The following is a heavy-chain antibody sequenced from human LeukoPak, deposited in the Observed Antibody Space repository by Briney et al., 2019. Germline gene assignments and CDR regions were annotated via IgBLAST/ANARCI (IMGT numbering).Heavy chain of an antibody. D-gene: IGHD5-24*01. V-gene: IGHV3-53*01. CDR2: IYSGGST. CDR3: AREMATSQDAFGI. Sequence: PGGSLRLSCAASGFTVSSNYMTWVRQAPGKGLEWVSVIYSGGSTYYADSVKGRFTISRDNSKNTLYLQMNSLRAEDTAVYYCAREMATSQDAFGIWGQGTMVTVSS. CDR1: GFTVSSNY. J-gene: IGHJ3*02.